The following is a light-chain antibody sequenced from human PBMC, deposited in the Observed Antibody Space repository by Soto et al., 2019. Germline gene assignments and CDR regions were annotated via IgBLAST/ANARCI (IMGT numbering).Light chain of an antibody. CDR2: AGS. CDR3: QQLSRYPLT. CDR1: EGISNS. V-gene: IGKV1-9*01. Sequence: IQLTQSPPSLSASVGDRVTFTCRVSEGISNSLAWYQQKPGKAPKLLIYAGSTLQSGVPSRFSGSRSGTDFTLTISRLQPEDLATYYCQQLSRYPLTFGGGTKVEIK. J-gene: IGKJ4*01.